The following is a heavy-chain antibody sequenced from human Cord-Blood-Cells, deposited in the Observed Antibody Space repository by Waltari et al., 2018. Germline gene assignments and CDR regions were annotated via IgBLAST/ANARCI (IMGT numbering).Heavy chain of an antibody. CDR1: GGSISSYY. CDR3: ARSEGDFWSGYKYFQH. V-gene: IGHV4-59*01. Sequence: QVQLQESGPGLVKPSETLSLTCTVSGGSISSYYWSWIRQPPGKGLEWIGYIYYSGSTNYNPSLKSRVTISVDTSKNQFSLKLSSVTAADTAVYYCARSEGDFWSGYKYFQHWGQGTLVTV. CDR2: IYYSGST. D-gene: IGHD3-3*01. J-gene: IGHJ1*01.